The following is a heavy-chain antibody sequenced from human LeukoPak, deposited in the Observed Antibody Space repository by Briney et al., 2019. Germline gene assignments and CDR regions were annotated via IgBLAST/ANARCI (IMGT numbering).Heavy chain of an antibody. V-gene: IGHV1-8*03. J-gene: IGHJ6*03. CDR3: ARFNLEDYYYYYMDV. CDR2: MNPNSGNT. CDR1: GYTFTSYD. Sequence: ASVKVSCKASGYTFTSYDINWVRQATGQGLEWMGWMNPNSGNTGYAQKFQGRVTITRNTSISTAYMELSSLRSEDTAVYYCARFNLEDYYYYYMDVWGKGTTVTVSS.